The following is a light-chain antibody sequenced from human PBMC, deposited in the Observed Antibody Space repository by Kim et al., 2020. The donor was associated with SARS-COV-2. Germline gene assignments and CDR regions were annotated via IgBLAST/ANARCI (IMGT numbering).Light chain of an antibody. V-gene: IGKV1-12*01. J-gene: IGKJ1*01. CDR3: PQANSFPPWT. CDR1: QDINTW. Sequence: DIQLTQSPSSVSASVGDRVTITCRASQDINTWLGWYQQKPGKAPKLLIYGASNLQSGVPSRFSGSGSGTDFTLTISSLQPDDCAAYYFPQANSFPPWTFGHGTQVDIK. CDR2: GAS.